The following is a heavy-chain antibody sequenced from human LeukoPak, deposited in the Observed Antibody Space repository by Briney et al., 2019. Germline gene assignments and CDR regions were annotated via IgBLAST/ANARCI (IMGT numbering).Heavy chain of an antibody. CDR3: ARVGSYAFDI. J-gene: IGHJ3*02. CDR2: IYYSGII. D-gene: IGHD3-16*01. V-gene: IGHV4-59*01. Sequence: PSETLSLTCTVSGGSIRSYYWSWIRQPLGKGLERIWHIYYSGIITYNPHLKSRVTIAVDTSKNQFSLKRSSVTAADTAVYDCARVGSYAFDIWGQGTMVTVSS. CDR1: GGSIRSYY.